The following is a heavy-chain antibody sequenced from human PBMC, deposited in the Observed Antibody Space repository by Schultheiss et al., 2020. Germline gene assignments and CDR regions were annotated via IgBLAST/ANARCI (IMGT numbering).Heavy chain of an antibody. V-gene: IGHV4-39*07. CDR1: RGSISSGSYY. Sequence: SETLSLTCTVSRGSISSGSYYWGWIRQPPGKGLEWIGSIYYSGSTNYNPSLKNRVTISVDTSKNQFSLKLSSVTAADTAVYYCARVLAAPAGYDFWSGYQNWFDPWGQGTLVTVSS. D-gene: IGHD3-3*01. CDR2: IYYSGST. CDR3: ARVLAAPAGYDFWSGYQNWFDP. J-gene: IGHJ5*02.